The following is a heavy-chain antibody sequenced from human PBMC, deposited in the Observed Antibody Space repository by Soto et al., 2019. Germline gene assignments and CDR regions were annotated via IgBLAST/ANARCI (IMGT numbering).Heavy chain of an antibody. CDR2: IFYGGTT. Sequence: EVQLVETGGGLVQPGGSLRLSCAASGFNVSYNYISWVRQPPGQGLEWVSVIFYGGTTYYAESVKGRFTISRDNSKNKVYLQMNSLRVEDTAVYYCGSIAVAEGFDPWGQGTLVTVSS. V-gene: IGHV3-53*02. CDR3: GSIAVAEGFDP. J-gene: IGHJ5*02. D-gene: IGHD6-19*01. CDR1: GFNVSYNY.